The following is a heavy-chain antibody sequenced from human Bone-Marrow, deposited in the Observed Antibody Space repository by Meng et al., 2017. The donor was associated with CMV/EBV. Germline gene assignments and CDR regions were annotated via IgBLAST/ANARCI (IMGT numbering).Heavy chain of an antibody. CDR3: AKDILGGLLLSGVFDY. CDR1: GFTFSSYA. D-gene: IGHD2-15*01. J-gene: IGHJ4*02. Sequence: GESLKISCAASGFTFSSYAMSWVRPAPGKGREWVSAISGSVGSTYYAASVKGRFTITRDNSKNTLYLQMNSLRAEDTAVYYCAKDILGGLLLSGVFDYWGQGTLVTVSS. V-gene: IGHV3-23*01. CDR2: ISGSVGST.